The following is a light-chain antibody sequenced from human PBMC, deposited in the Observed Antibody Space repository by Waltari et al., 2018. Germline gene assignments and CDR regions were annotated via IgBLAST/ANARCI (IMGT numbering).Light chain of an antibody. CDR3: QQYYSYFT. CDR2: DAS. J-gene: IGKJ4*01. Sequence: DIQMTQSPSTLSASEGDRVTITCRASQSIGSLLAWYQQKPGKAPKLLIYDASSLESGVPSRFSGSGSGTEFTLTINSLQPDDFATYSCQQYYSYFTFGGGAKVEIK. CDR1: QSIGSL. V-gene: IGKV1-5*01.